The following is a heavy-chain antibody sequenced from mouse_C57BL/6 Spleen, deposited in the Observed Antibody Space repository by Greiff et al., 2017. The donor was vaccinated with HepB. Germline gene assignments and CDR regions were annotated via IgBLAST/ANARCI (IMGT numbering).Heavy chain of an antibody. V-gene: IGHV1-18*01. J-gene: IGHJ3*01. D-gene: IGHD3-2*02. CDR2: INPNNGGT. Sequence: VHVKQSGPELVKPGASVKIPCKASGYTFTDYNMDWVKQSHGKSLEWIGDINPNNGGTIYNQKFKGKATLTVDKSSSTAYMELRSLTSEDTAVYYCARRELRQRGFAYWGQGTLVTVSA. CDR1: GYTFTDYN. CDR3: ARRELRQRGFAY.